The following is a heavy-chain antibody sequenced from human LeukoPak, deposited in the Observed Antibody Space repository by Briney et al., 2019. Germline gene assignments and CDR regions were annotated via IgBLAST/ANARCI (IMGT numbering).Heavy chain of an antibody. D-gene: IGHD3-22*01. V-gene: IGHV3-23*01. J-gene: IGHJ5*02. CDR1: GFTFTSYA. CDR2: ISGSGGST. Sequence: PGGSLRLSCAASGFTFTSYAMSWVRQAPGKGLEWVSGISGSGGSTYYADSVKGRFTISRDNSKNTLYLQMNSLRAEDTAVYYCAKDRTVVVITTGGDNWFDPWGQGTLVTVSS. CDR3: AKDRTVVVITTGGDNWFDP.